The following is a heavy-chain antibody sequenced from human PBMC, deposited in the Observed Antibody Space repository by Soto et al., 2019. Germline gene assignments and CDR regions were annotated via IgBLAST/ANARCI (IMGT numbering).Heavy chain of an antibody. CDR1: GGSISSYY. J-gene: IGHJ6*03. D-gene: IGHD6-13*01. Sequence: QVQLQESGPGLVKPSETLSLTCTVSGGSISSYYWSWIRQPPGKGLEWIGYIYYSGSTNYNPSLKSRVTISVDTXKNQXSLXLSSVTXADTAVYYCARXSAXXXXXXXXSPLYYMDVWGKGTTVTVSS. V-gene: IGHV4-59*01. CDR2: IYYSGST. CDR3: ARXSAXXXXXXXXSPLYYMDV.